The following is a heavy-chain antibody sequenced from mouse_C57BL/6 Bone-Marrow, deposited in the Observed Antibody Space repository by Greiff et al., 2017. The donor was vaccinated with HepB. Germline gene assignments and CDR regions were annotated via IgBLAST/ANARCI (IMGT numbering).Heavy chain of an antibody. CDR3: ARLIVVATYYYAMDY. Sequence: VQVVESGPGLVAPSQSLSITCTVSGFSLTSYAISWVRQPPGKGLEWLGVIWTGGGTNYNSALKSRLSISKDNSKSQVFLKMNSLQTDDTARYYCARLIVVATYYYAMDYWGQGTSVTVSS. V-gene: IGHV2-9-1*01. J-gene: IGHJ4*01. CDR2: IWTGGGT. D-gene: IGHD1-1*01. CDR1: GFSLTSYA.